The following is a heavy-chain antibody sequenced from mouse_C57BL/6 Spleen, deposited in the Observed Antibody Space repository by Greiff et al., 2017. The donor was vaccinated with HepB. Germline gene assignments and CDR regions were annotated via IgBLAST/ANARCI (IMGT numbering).Heavy chain of an antibody. V-gene: IGHV5-6*02. D-gene: IGHD2-3*01. CDR3: ARLGDGYYFDY. CDR2: ISSGGSYT. Sequence: DVKLVESGGDLVKPGGSLKLSCAASGFTFSSYGMSWVRQTPDKRLEWVATISSGGSYTYYPDSVKGRFTISRDNAKNTLYLQMSSLKSEDTAMYYCARLGDGYYFDYWGQGTTLTVSS. J-gene: IGHJ2*01. CDR1: GFTFSSYG.